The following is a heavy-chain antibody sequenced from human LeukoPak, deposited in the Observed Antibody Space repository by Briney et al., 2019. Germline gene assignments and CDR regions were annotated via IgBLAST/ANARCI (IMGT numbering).Heavy chain of an antibody. J-gene: IGHJ4*02. Sequence: GASVKVSCKASGYTFTNYAMHWVRQAPGQRLEWMGWINAGNGNTKYSQKFQGRVTITRDTSASTAYMELSSLRSEDTAVYYCARTYYDFWSGYRPLYYFDYWGQGTLVTVSS. CDR3: ARTYYDFWSGYRPLYYFDY. CDR2: INAGNGNT. D-gene: IGHD3-3*01. V-gene: IGHV1-3*01. CDR1: GYTFTNYA.